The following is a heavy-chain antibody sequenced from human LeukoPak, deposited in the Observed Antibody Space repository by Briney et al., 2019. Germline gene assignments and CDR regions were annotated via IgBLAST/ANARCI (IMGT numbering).Heavy chain of an antibody. Sequence: SETLSLTCAVYGGSFSGYYWSWIRQPPGKGLEWIGEINHSGSTNYNPSLKSRVTISVDTSKNQFSLKLSSVTAADTAVYYCARRASQIDYYGSGSYFSYFDYWGQGTLVTVSS. CDR2: INHSGST. J-gene: IGHJ4*02. D-gene: IGHD3-10*01. CDR1: GGSFSGYY. CDR3: ARRASQIDYYGSGSYFSYFDY. V-gene: IGHV4-34*01.